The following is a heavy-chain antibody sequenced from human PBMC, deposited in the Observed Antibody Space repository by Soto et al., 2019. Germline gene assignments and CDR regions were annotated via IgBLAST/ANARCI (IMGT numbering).Heavy chain of an antibody. CDR3: EGVYSFRGMDV. V-gene: IGHV6-1*01. CDR2: TYYRSTWTN. D-gene: IGHD2-21*01. Sequence: SQTLSLTCAISGDSVSSSSAAWSWLRQSPSRGLEWLGRTYYRSTWTNDYARSVKSRITINPDTVENQFSLQLSSVTPEDTAVYYCEGVYSFRGMDVWGQGTPVTVSS. J-gene: IGHJ6*02. CDR1: GDSVSSSSAA.